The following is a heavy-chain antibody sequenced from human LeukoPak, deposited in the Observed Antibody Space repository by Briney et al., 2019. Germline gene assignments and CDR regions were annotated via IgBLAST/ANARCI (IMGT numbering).Heavy chain of an antibody. D-gene: IGHD2-2*01. J-gene: IGHJ4*02. CDR3: SSSLRAYCSSTSCYRKGVDY. CDR2: IYYSGST. Sequence: ASETLSLTCTVSGGSISSSSYYWGWIRQPPGKGLEWIGSIYYSGSTYYNPSLKSRVTISVDTSKNQFSLQLSSVTAADTAVYYCSSSLRAYCSSTSCYRKGVDYWGQGTLVTVSS. CDR1: GGSISSSSYY. V-gene: IGHV4-39*01.